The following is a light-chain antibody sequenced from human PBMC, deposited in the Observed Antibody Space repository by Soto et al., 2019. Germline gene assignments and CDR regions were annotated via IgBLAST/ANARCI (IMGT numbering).Light chain of an antibody. CDR1: QSISSY. CDR2: AAS. V-gene: IGKV1-39*01. Sequence: IQMTQSASSLSASLGHRVAITCKASQSISSYLNWYQQKPGKAPKILIYAASSLQSGVPSRFGGSGYGTDVNLTISSLQPEDFATYYCQQSYSTPYTFGQGTKVDIK. CDR3: QQSYSTPYT. J-gene: IGKJ2*01.